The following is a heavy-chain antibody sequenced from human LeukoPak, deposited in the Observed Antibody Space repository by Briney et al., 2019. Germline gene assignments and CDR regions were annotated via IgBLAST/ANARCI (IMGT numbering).Heavy chain of an antibody. Sequence: SETLSLTCTVSGGSISSGSYYWSWIRQPAGKGLEWIGRIYTSGSTNYNPSLKSRVTISVDTSKNQFSLKLSSVTAVDTAVYYCASTSSYYYGSGSYSDWGQGTLVTVSS. V-gene: IGHV4-61*02. CDR3: ASTSSYYYGSGSYSD. CDR1: GGSISSGSYY. CDR2: IYTSGST. D-gene: IGHD3-10*01. J-gene: IGHJ4*02.